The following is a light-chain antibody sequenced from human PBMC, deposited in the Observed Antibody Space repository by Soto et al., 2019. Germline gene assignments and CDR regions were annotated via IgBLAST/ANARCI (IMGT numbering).Light chain of an antibody. CDR2: EVN. CDR1: SRDVGGYKY. CDR3: SSYTSSSTLV. Sequence: QSVLTQPASVSGSPGQSITISCTGTSRDVGGYKYVSWYQQHPGKAPKLMIFEVNSRPSGVSNRFSGSKSGNTASLTISGLQAEDEADYYCSSYTSSSTLVFGGGTKLTVL. J-gene: IGLJ3*02. V-gene: IGLV2-14*01.